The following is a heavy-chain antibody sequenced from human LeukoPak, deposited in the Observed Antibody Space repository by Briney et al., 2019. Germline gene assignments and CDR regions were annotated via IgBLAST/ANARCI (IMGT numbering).Heavy chain of an antibody. J-gene: IGHJ4*02. CDR3: ARPSYCGAGCYYYFDY. CDR2: IKPNDGVT. Sequence: GASVKVSCKASGYTFSDYYIHWLRQAPGQGLEWMGWIKPNDGVTNYARNFQGRITMTRDMSISTAFMELSSLRSDGTAVYYCARPSYCGAGCYYYFDYWGQGTLVTVSS. D-gene: IGHD2-21*02. CDR1: GYTFSDYY. V-gene: IGHV1-2*02.